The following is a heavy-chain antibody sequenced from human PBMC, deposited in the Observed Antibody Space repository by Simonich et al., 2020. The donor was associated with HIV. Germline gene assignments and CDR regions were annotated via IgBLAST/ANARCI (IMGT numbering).Heavy chain of an antibody. Sequence: QVQVKQWGAGLLKPSETLSLTCAVYGGSFSGYYWSWIRQPPGKGLEWIGEVNHSGSATYNASLKSRITISVDTSENQFSLNLSSVTAADTAVYYCARGYCSRTSCMGGDTFDIWGQGTVVTVS. CDR3: ARGYCSRTSCMGGDTFDI. CDR1: GGSFSGYY. D-gene: IGHD2-2*01. J-gene: IGHJ3*02. CDR2: VNHSGSA. V-gene: IGHV4-34*01.